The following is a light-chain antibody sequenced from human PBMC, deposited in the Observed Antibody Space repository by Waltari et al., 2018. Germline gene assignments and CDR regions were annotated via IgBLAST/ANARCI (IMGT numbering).Light chain of an antibody. CDR1: NIGTQH. Sequence: SYVLTQSPSVSVAPGEPARIGGGANNIGTQHEHWYQQRPGQAPVLVVYDDTDRPSGIPERFSGSNSVNTATLTISRVEAGDEADYYCQVWDSSFDRVVFGGGTKLTVL. J-gene: IGLJ2*01. V-gene: IGLV3-21*02. CDR2: DDT. CDR3: QVWDSSFDRVV.